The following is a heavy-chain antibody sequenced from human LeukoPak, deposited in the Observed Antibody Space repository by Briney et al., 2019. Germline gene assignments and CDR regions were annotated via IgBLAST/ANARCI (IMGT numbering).Heavy chain of an antibody. V-gene: IGHV4-30-2*01. D-gene: IGHD2-2*01. CDR3: ARVPTYCSSTSCYLGVDYYYMDV. J-gene: IGHJ6*03. CDR2: IYHSGST. CDR1: GGSVSSGGYY. Sequence: SQTLSLTCTVSGGSVSSGGYYWSWIRQPPGKGLEWIGYIYHSGSTYYNPSLKSRVTISVDRSKNQFSLKLSSVTAADTAVYYCARVPTYCSSTSCYLGVDYYYMDVWGKGTTVTVSS.